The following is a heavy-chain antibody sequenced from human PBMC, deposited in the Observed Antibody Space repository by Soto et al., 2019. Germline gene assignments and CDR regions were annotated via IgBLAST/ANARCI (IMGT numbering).Heavy chain of an antibody. D-gene: IGHD3-3*01. CDR3: TTGDLRFLEWLLFFDY. V-gene: IGHV3-15*01. CDR1: GFTFSNAW. Sequence: GGSLRLSCAASGFTFSNAWMSWVRQAPGKGLEWVGRIKSKTDGGTTDYAAPVKGRFTISRDDSKNTLYLQMNSLKTEDTAVYYCTTGDLRFLEWLLFFDYWGQGTLVTVSS. J-gene: IGHJ4*02. CDR2: IKSKTDGGTT.